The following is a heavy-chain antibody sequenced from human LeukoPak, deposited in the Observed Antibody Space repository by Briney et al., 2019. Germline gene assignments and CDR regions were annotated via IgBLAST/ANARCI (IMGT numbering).Heavy chain of an antibody. CDR2: ISAYNGNT. Sequence: GASVKVSCKASGCTFTSYGISWVRQAPGQGLEWMGWISAYNGNTNYAQKLQGRVTVTADTSTSTADMELRSLRSDDTAVYYCARDRQQQRSTFDYWGQGTLVTVSS. D-gene: IGHD6-13*01. V-gene: IGHV1-18*01. CDR3: ARDRQQQRSTFDY. J-gene: IGHJ4*02. CDR1: GCTFTSYG.